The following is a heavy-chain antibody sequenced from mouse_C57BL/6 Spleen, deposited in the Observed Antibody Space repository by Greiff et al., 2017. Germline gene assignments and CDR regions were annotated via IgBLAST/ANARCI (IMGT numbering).Heavy chain of an antibody. V-gene: IGHV1-53*01. CDR1: GYTFTSYW. CDR2: INPSNGGT. Sequence: QVQLQQPGTELVKPGASVKLSCKASGYTFTSYWMHWVKQRPGQGLEWIGNINPSNGGTNYNEKFKSKATLPVDKSSSTAYMQLSSLTSEDSAVYYCARSPVVATRAMDYWGQGTSVTVSS. D-gene: IGHD1-1*01. CDR3: ARSPVVATRAMDY. J-gene: IGHJ4*01.